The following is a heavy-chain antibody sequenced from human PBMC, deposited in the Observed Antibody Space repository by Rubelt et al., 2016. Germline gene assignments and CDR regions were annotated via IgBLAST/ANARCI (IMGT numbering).Heavy chain of an antibody. J-gene: IGHJ4*02. CDR1: GGTFSSYA. Sequence: QVQLVQSGAEVKKPGSSVKVSCKASGGTFSSYAISWVRQAPGQGLEWMGRIIPILGIANYAQKFTGRVTITADKSTSTAYMERSSLTSEDTAVYYCASRYCSTTSCYHFDYWGQGTLVTVSS. CDR3: ASRYCSTTSCYHFDY. V-gene: IGHV1-69*04. CDR2: IIPILGIA. D-gene: IGHD2-2*01.